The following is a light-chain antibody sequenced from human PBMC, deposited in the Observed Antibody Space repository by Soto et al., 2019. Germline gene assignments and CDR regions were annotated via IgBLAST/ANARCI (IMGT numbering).Light chain of an antibody. CDR3: QQRSDWPPIT. Sequence: EIVLTQSPATLSLSPWERATLSCRASQSVRTYLAWYQQKPGQAPRLLIYDTSNRATDIPARFSGSGSGTDFTLTISSLEPEDFAVYYCQQRSDWPPITFGQGTRLEIK. J-gene: IGKJ5*01. CDR1: QSVRTY. CDR2: DTS. V-gene: IGKV3-11*01.